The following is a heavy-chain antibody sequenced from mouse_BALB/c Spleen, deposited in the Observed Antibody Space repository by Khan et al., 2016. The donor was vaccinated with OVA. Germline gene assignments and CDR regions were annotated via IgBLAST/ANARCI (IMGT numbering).Heavy chain of an antibody. CDR1: GYSITSDYA. V-gene: IGHV3-2*02. CDR2: ISYSGRT. D-gene: IGHD1-1*01. J-gene: IGHJ2*01. CDR3: ARSVTITTVVATDFDY. Sequence: EVQLQESGPGLVKPSQSLSLTCTVTGYSITSDYAWNWIRQFPGNKLEWVGYISYSGRTSYNPSLKSRISITRDTSKNQLFLQLSSVTTEDTATYYCARSVTITTVVATDFDYWGQGTTLTVSS.